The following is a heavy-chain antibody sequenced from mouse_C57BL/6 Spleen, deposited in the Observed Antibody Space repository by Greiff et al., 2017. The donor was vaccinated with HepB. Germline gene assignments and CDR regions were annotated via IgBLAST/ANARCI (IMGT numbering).Heavy chain of an antibody. D-gene: IGHD1-1*01. Sequence: EVQLKESVAELVRPGASVKLSCTASGFNIKNTYMHWVKQRPEQGLEWIGRIDPANGNTKYAPKFQGKATITADTSSNTAYLQLSSLTSEDTAIYYCARTTVVAPYYFDYWGQGTTLTVSS. CDR1: GFNIKNTY. CDR2: IDPANGNT. J-gene: IGHJ2*01. V-gene: IGHV14-3*01. CDR3: ARTTVVAPYYFDY.